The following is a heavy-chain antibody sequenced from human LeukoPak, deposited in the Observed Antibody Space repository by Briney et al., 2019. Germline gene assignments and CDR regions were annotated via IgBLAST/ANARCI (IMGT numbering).Heavy chain of an antibody. Sequence: SETLSLTCTVSGGSISSYYWSWVRQPAGKGLEWIGRIYTSGSTNYNPSLKSRVTMSVDTSKNQFSLKLSSVTAADTAVYYCARGPYSSSWHEDIRYFQHWGQGTLVTVSS. CDR1: GGSISSYY. CDR2: IYTSGST. V-gene: IGHV4-4*07. CDR3: ARGPYSSSWHEDIRYFQH. J-gene: IGHJ1*01. D-gene: IGHD6-13*01.